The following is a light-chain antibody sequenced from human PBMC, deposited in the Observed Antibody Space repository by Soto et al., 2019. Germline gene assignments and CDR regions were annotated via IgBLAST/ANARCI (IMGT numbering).Light chain of an antibody. Sequence: DIPLTQSPSFLSASVGDRVTITCRASQGISSYLAWYQQKPGKAPKLLIYAAFPLEDGVPSRFSGSGSGTEFTLTISSLQPEDFATYYCQQLSTYPRTFGPGTKVEVK. CDR3: QQLSTYPRT. CDR1: QGISSY. CDR2: AAF. J-gene: IGKJ1*01. V-gene: IGKV1-9*01.